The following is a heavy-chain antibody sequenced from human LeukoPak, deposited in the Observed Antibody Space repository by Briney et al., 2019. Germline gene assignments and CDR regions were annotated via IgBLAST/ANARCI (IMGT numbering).Heavy chain of an antibody. CDR2: ISAYNGNT. J-gene: IGHJ5*02. CDR1: GYTFTSYG. V-gene: IGHV1-18*01. CDR3: ARDQGRTVTNAGQDNWFDP. D-gene: IGHD4-17*01. Sequence: ASVKVSCKASGYTFTSYGISWVRQAPGQGLEWMGWISAYNGNTNYAQKLQGRVTMTTDTSTSTAYMELRSLRPDDTAVYYCARDQGRTVTNAGQDNWFDPWGQGTLVTVSS.